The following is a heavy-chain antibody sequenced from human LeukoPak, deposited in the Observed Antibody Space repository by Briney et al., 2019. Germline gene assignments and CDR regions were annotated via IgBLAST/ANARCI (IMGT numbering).Heavy chain of an antibody. V-gene: IGHV1-18*01. CDR1: GYTFTSYG. J-gene: IGHJ4*02. CDR2: ISAYNGNT. D-gene: IGHD5-24*01. CDR3: ARVEMATRIYYFDY. Sequence: ASVKVSCKASGYTFTSYGISWLRQAPGQGLEWMGWISAYNGNTNYAQKLQGRVTMTTDTSTSTAYMELRSLRSDDTAVYYCARVEMATRIYYFDYWGQGTLVTVSS.